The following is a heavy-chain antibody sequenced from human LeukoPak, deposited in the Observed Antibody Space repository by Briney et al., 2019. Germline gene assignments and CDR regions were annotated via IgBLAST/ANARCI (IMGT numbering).Heavy chain of an antibody. CDR3: ARARDWDYTFDY. J-gene: IGHJ4*02. CDR2: IYYSGST. D-gene: IGHD1-7*01. Sequence: SETLSLTCAVYGGSFSGYYWSWIRQHPGKGLEWIGYIYYSGSTYYNPSLKSRVTISVDTSKNQFSLKLSSVTAADTAVYYCARARDWDYTFDYWGQGTLVTVSS. CDR1: GGSFSGYY. V-gene: IGHV4-31*11.